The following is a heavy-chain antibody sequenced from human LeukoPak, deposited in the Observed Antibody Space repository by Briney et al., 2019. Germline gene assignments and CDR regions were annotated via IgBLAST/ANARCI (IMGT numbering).Heavy chain of an antibody. V-gene: IGHV3-64*01. Sequence: GGSPRLSCAASGFTFSSYAMHWVRQAPGKGLEYVSAISSNGGSTYYANSVKGRFTISRDNSKNTLYLQMNSLRAEDTAVYYCAKDSYVVLFSIDYWGQGTLVTVSS. CDR3: AKDSYVVLFSIDY. CDR2: ISSNGGST. J-gene: IGHJ4*02. CDR1: GFTFSSYA. D-gene: IGHD3-16*01.